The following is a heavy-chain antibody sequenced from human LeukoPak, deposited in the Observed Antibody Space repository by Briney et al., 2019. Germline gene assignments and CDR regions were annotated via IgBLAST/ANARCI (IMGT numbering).Heavy chain of an antibody. Sequence: ASVKVSCKASGYTFTSYDINWVRQATGQGLEWMGWMNPNSGNTGYAQKFQGRVTMTRNTSTSTAYMELSSLRSEDTAVYYCARGLIAAAGTAIRYWGQGTLVTVSS. V-gene: IGHV1-8*01. J-gene: IGHJ4*02. CDR1: GYTFTSYD. CDR2: MNPNSGNT. D-gene: IGHD6-13*01. CDR3: ARGLIAAAGTAIRY.